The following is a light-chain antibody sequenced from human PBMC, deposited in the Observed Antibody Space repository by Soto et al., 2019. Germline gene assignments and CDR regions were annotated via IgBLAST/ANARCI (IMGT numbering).Light chain of an antibody. CDR3: QQYYSTPPT. Sequence: DIVMTQSPDSLAVSLGERATINCKSSQSVLYSSNNKNYLAWYQQKPGQPPKLLIYWASTRESGVPDRFSGSGSGTDFTLTISSLQAEDVAVYYCQQYYSTPPTFGGGTKV. CDR2: WAS. CDR1: QSVLYSSNNKNY. J-gene: IGKJ4*01. V-gene: IGKV4-1*01.